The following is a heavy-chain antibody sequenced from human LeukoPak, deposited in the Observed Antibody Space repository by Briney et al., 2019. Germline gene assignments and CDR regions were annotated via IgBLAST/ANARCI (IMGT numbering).Heavy chain of an antibody. D-gene: IGHD2-8*01. CDR3: AKDHCTNGVCYTDY. V-gene: IGHV3-30*02. J-gene: IGHJ4*02. CDR2: IRYDGSNK. Sequence: PGGSLRLSCAASGFTFSSYGMHWVRQAPGKGLEWVAFIRYDGSNKYYADSMKGRFTISRDNSKNTLSLQMNSLRGEGTAIYYCAKDHCTNGVCYTDYWGQGTLVTVSS. CDR1: GFTFSSYG.